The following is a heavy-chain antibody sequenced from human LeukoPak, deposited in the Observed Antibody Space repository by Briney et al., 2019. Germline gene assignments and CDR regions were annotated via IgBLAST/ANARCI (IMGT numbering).Heavy chain of an antibody. J-gene: IGHJ4*02. Sequence: GGSLRLSCAASGFSFGNYDMYWVRQPTGKGLEWVSAIGTNGDTHYPDSVKGRFTISRENAKNSLYLQMDSLRVEDTAVYYCAKIRGYINGWQGFLDSWGQGTLVTVSS. V-gene: IGHV3-13*04. D-gene: IGHD6-19*01. CDR2: IGTNGDT. CDR3: AKIRGYINGWQGFLDS. CDR1: GFSFGNYD.